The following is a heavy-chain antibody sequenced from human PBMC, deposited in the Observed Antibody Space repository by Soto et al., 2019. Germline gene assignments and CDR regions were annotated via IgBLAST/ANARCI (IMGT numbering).Heavy chain of an antibody. CDR3: ATDPPPVDY. CDR1: GYTFSSSF. J-gene: IGHJ4*02. Sequence: QVQLVQSGAEVKKPGASVKVSCKTSGYTFSSSFISWVRQAPGQGLEWMGWVSAYNSNTNYAQNLQGRVTMTTDTCTSTATMELRSLRFDDTAVYYCATDPPPVDYGGKGTLVTVS. V-gene: IGHV1-18*01. CDR2: VSAYNSNT.